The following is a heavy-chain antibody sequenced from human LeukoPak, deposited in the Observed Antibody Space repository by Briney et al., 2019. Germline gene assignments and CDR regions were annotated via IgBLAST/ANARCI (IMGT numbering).Heavy chain of an antibody. CDR3: ARQTYYYDSSGYAYFDY. V-gene: IGHV4-34*01. Sequence: SETLSLTCAVYGGSFSGYYWSWIRQPPGKGLEWIGEINHSGSTNYNPSLKSRVTISVDTSKNQFSLKLSSVTAADTAVYYCARQTYYYDSSGYAYFDYWGQGTLVTVSS. CDR1: GGSFSGYY. J-gene: IGHJ4*02. D-gene: IGHD3-22*01. CDR2: INHSGST.